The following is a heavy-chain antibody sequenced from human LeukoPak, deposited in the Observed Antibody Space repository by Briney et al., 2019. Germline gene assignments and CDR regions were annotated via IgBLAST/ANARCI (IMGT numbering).Heavy chain of an antibody. CDR2: INHSGST. CDR1: GGSFSGYY. Sequence: SETLSLTCAVYGGSFSGYYWSWIRQPPGKGLEWIGEINHSGSTNYNPSLKSRVTISVDTSKNQFSLKLSSVTAADTAVYYCARGARSYYDFWSGQHYYYYYMDVWGKGTTVTVSS. J-gene: IGHJ6*03. D-gene: IGHD3-3*01. CDR3: ARGARSYYDFWSGQHYYYYYMDV. V-gene: IGHV4-34*01.